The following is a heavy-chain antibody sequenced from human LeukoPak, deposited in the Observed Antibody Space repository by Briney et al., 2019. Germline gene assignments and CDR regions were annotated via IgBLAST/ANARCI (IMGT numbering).Heavy chain of an antibody. CDR3: ASMSGDHYYGLDV. Sequence: GGSLRLSCAASGFTFSSYAMSWVRQAPVKGLEWVSAISGSGGSTYYADSVKGRFTISRDNSKNTLYLQMNSLRAEDTAVYYCASMSGDHYYGLDVWGQGTTVTVSS. J-gene: IGHJ6*02. V-gene: IGHV3-23*01. CDR1: GFTFSSYA. CDR2: ISGSGGST. D-gene: IGHD4-17*01.